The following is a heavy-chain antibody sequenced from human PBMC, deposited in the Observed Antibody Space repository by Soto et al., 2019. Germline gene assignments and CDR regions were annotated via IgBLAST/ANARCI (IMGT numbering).Heavy chain of an antibody. CDR3: ARARSKYCSSTSCYKVDY. Sequence: KQSQTLSLTCAVYGGSFSGYYWSWIRQPPGKGLEWIGEINHSGSTNYNPSLKSRVTISVDTSKNQFSLKLSSVTAADTAVYYCARARSKYCSSTSCYKVDYWGQGTLVTVSS. V-gene: IGHV4-34*01. CDR2: INHSGST. CDR1: GGSFSGYY. D-gene: IGHD2-2*02. J-gene: IGHJ4*02.